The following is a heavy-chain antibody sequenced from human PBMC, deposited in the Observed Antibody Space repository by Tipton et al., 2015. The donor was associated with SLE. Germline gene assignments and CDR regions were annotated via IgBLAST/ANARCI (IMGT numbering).Heavy chain of an antibody. V-gene: IGHV4-39*07. D-gene: IGHD3-3*01. CDR2: IYYSGST. CDR1: GGSISSSSYY. CDR3: ATDFWSGYGSFDS. Sequence: TLSLTCTVSGGSISSSSYYWGWIRQPPGKGLEWIGSIYYSGSTYYNPSLKSRVTISVDTSKNQFSLKLSSVTAADTAVYYCATDFWSGYGSFDSWGQGTLVTVSP. J-gene: IGHJ4*02.